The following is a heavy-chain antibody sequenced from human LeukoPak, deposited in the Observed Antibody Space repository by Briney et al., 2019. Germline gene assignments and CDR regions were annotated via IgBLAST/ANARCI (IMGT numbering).Heavy chain of an antibody. Sequence: SETLSLTCTVSGGSISSSSYYWGWIRQPPGKGLEWIGSIYYSGSTYYNPSLKSRVTISVDTSKNQFSLKLSSVTAADTAVCYCATATVPPSYFDYWGQGTLVTVSS. CDR1: GGSISSSSYY. J-gene: IGHJ4*02. CDR2: IYYSGST. CDR3: ATATVPPSYFDY. V-gene: IGHV4-39*01. D-gene: IGHD4-17*01.